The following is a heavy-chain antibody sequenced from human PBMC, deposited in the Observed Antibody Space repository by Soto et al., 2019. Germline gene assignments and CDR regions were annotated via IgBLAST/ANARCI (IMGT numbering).Heavy chain of an antibody. Sequence: EPQLLESGGGLGHPGGSLRLSCAASGFTFSSYAMSWVRQAPGKGLEWVAAISGSGVSTYYADSVRGRSTISRDNANKSVDRKMNSLRAEDTAVYYCAKFYCISIMCQVPSAKSTGGFEFWGQGTLVTVS. D-gene: IGHD2-2*01. V-gene: IGHV3-23*01. CDR2: ISGSGVST. CDR3: AKFYCISIMCQVPSAKSTGGFEF. CDR1: GFTFSSYA. J-gene: IGHJ3*01.